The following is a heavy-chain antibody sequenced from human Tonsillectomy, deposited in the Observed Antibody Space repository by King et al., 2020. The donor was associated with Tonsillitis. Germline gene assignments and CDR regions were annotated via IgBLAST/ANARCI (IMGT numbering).Heavy chain of an antibody. Sequence: VQLVESGGGVVQPGRSLRLSCAASGFTFSSYGMHWVRQAPGKGLEWVAVISYDGSNKYYADSVKGRFTISRDNSKNTLYLQMNSLRAEDTAVYYCAKDFSGAGYSGSWSRFDYWGQGTLVTVSS. CDR2: ISYDGSNK. CDR1: GFTFSSYG. D-gene: IGHD6-13*01. CDR3: AKDFSGAGYSGSWSRFDY. V-gene: IGHV3-30*18. J-gene: IGHJ4*02.